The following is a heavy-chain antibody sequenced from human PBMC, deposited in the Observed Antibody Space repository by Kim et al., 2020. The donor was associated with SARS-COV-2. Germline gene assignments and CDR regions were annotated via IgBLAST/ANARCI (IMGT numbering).Heavy chain of an antibody. V-gene: IGHV5-10-1*01. CDR2: FDPGDSYS. J-gene: IGHJ4*02. Sequence: GESLKISCKTSGYNFTNYWITWVRQRPGKGLEWMGRFDPGDSYSNYGPSFQGHVSISADKSTNTAFLQWSSLEASDTASYYRARVTLSLFEFWGQGTLVAVSS. CDR3: ARVTLSLFEF. CDR1: GYNFTNYW. D-gene: IGHD5-18*01.